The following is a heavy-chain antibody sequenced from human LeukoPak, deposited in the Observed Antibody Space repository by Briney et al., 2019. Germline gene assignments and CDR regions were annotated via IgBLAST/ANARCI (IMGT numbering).Heavy chain of an antibody. Sequence: AGGSLRLSCAASGFTVSSNYMSWVRQAPGKGLEWVSVIYSGGSTYYADSVKGRFTISRDDAKNSLYLQMNSLRAEDTAVYYCARGGSLADWGQGTLVTVSS. CDR3: ARGGSLAD. CDR1: GFTVSSNY. D-gene: IGHD6-19*01. J-gene: IGHJ4*02. CDR2: IYSGGST. V-gene: IGHV3-53*01.